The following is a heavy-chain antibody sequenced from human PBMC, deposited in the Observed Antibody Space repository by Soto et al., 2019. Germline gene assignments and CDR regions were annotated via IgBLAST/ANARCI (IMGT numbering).Heavy chain of an antibody. V-gene: IGHV3-74*01. Sequence: GGSLRLSCAASGFTFSNHWMHWVRQPPGKGRVWVSRIKSDGTVTRYADSVKGRFAISRDTAKNTLYLQMNSLRAEDTAVYYCAREGRYFYGMDVWGEGTAVTASS. J-gene: IGHJ6*04. CDR2: IKSDGTVT. CDR1: GFTFSNHW. CDR3: AREGRYFYGMDV.